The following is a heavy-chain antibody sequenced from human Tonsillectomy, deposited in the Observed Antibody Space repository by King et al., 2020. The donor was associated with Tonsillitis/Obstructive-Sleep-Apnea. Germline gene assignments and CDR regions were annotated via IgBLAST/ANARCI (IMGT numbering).Heavy chain of an antibody. Sequence: VQLVESGGGLVQPGGSLRLSCAASGFSFITYAMSWVRQAPGKGPEWVSAISGSGRSTYYADSVKGRFTISRDNSKNTLYLQMNNVRAEDTAVYYCAKDPSNYYDASGYYNYFEYWGQGTLVTVSS. V-gene: IGHV3-23*04. CDR2: ISGSGRST. D-gene: IGHD3-22*01. CDR3: AKDPSNYYDASGYYNYFEY. J-gene: IGHJ4*02. CDR1: GFSFITYA.